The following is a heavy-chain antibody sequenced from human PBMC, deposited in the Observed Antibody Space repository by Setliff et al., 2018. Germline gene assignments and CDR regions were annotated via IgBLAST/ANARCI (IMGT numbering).Heavy chain of an antibody. Sequence: ASVKVSCKASGYTFTSYGINWVRQAPGQRLEWVGWISGYNGDTNYAQKFQGRVTLTTDRSTSTAYMELRSLKSDDTAVCYCARCLPFLSGYDRGAFDSWGQGTLVTVSS. CDR2: ISGYNGDT. J-gene: IGHJ4*02. CDR1: GYTFTSYG. CDR3: ARCLPFLSGYDRGAFDS. D-gene: IGHD5-12*01. V-gene: IGHV1-18*01.